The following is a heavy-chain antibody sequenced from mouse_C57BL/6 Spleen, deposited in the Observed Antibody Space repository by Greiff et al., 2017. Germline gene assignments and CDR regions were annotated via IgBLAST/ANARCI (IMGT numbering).Heavy chain of an antibody. J-gene: IGHJ2*01. CDR3: ARDEGYSNGY. Sequence: EVKLLESGPGLVKPSQSLSLTCSVTGYSITSGYYWNWIRQFPGNKLEWMGYISYDGRNNYNPSLKNRISITRDTSKNQFFLKLNSVTTEDTATYDCARDEGYSNGYWGQGTTLTVSS. D-gene: IGHD2-5*01. CDR1: GYSITSGYY. V-gene: IGHV3-6*01. CDR2: ISYDGRN.